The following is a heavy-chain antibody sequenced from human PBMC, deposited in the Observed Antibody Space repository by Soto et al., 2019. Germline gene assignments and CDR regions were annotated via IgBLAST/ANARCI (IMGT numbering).Heavy chain of an antibody. J-gene: IGHJ4*02. V-gene: IGHV4-30-2*03. CDR2: IYHSGST. CDR3: ARHIRVVYFDY. CDR1: GGSISSGGYS. Sequence: ASETLSLTCAVSGGSISSGGYSWSWIRQPPGKGLEWIGYIYHSGSTYYNPSLKSRVTISVDTSKNQFSLKLSSVTAADTAVYYCARHIRVVYFDYWGQGTLVTVSS. D-gene: IGHD2-2*01.